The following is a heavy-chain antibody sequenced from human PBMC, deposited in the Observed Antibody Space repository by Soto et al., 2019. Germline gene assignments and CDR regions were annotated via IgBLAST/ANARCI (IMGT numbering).Heavy chain of an antibody. CDR3: AKGGYNYGFLFDC. CDR1: EFTFSPYA. CDR2: IDNSGGIT. Sequence: EVQLLESGGGLVRPGGSLRLSCAAPEFTFSPYAMSWVRRAPGRGQEWVSTIDNSGGITYYADSVKGRFTISRDNSKNTLYLQMNSLRAEDTAVYYCAKGGYNYGFLFDCWGQGTLVTVSS. D-gene: IGHD5-18*01. J-gene: IGHJ4*02. V-gene: IGHV3-23*05.